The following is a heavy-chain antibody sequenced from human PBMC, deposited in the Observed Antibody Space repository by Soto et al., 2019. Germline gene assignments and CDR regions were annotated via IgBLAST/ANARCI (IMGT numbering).Heavy chain of an antibody. D-gene: IGHD3-22*01. CDR1: GFTFSSYA. V-gene: IGHV3-23*01. Sequence: GGSLRLSCAASGFTFSSYAMSWVRQAPGKGLEWVSAISGSGGSTYYADSVKGRFTISRDNSKNTLYLQMNSLRAEDTAVYYCAKDGGYDSSGYYYGGGAFDIWGQGTMVTVSS. CDR3: AKDGGYDSSGYYYGGGAFDI. CDR2: ISGSGGST. J-gene: IGHJ3*02.